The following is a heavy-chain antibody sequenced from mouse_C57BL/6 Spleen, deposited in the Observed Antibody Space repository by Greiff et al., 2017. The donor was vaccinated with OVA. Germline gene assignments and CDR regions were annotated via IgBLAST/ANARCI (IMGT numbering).Heavy chain of an antibody. V-gene: IGHV1-69*01. CDR3: AKNYGSSSYYFDY. Sequence: QVQLQQPGAELVMPGASVKLSCKASGYTFTSYWMHWVKQRPGQGLEWIGELDPSDSYTNYNQKFKGKSTLTVDKSSSTAYMQLSSLTSEDSAVYYCAKNYGSSSYYFDYWGQGTTLTVSS. J-gene: IGHJ2*01. CDR1: GYTFTSYW. CDR2: LDPSDSYT. D-gene: IGHD1-1*01.